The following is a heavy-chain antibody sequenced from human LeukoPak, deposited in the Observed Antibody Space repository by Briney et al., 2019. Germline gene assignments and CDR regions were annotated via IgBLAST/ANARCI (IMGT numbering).Heavy chain of an antibody. V-gene: IGHV4-59*08. CDR1: GGSISSYY. CDR3: ARHEYSGSYYGLSWFDP. D-gene: IGHD1-26*01. Sequence: SETLSLTCTVSGGSISSYYWSWIRQPPGKGLEWIGYIYYSGSTYYNPSLKSRVTISVDTSKNQLSLKLSSLTAADTAVYYCARHEYSGSYYGLSWFDPWGQGTLVTVSS. J-gene: IGHJ5*02. CDR2: IYYSGST.